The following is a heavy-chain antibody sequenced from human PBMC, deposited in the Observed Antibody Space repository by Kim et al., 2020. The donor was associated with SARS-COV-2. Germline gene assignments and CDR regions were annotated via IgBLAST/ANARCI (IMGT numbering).Heavy chain of an antibody. J-gene: IGHJ4*02. D-gene: IGHD5-12*01. V-gene: IGHV1-2*02. CDR1: GYRFTGHH. Sequence: ASVKVSCRTSGYRFTGHHMHWMRQAPGQGLAWMGWIRPRDGATNYAQKFQGRLTVTRDTSTNTAYMELTGLTSDDTAVYYCARAFYDAGDQWGQGTLVTVS. CDR2: IRPRDGAT. CDR3: ARAFYDAGDQ.